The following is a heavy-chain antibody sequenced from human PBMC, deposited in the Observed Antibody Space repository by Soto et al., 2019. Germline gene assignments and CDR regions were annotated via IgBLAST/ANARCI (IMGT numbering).Heavy chain of an antibody. Sequence: SETLSLTCTVSGGSISSGGYYWSWIRQHPGKGLEWIGYIYYSGSTYYNLSLKGRVTISVDTSKNQFSLKLSSVTAADTAVYYCARATRDFWSGYYNGWFDPWGQGTLVTVSS. CDR3: ARATRDFWSGYYNGWFDP. J-gene: IGHJ5*02. D-gene: IGHD3-3*01. CDR1: GGSISSGGYY. V-gene: IGHV4-31*02. CDR2: IYYSGST.